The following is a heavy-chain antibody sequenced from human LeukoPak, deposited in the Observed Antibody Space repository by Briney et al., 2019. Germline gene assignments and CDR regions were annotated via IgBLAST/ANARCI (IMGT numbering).Heavy chain of an antibody. J-gene: IGHJ4*01. D-gene: IGHD2-8*01. CDR3: ASDPNGDYVWALDY. Sequence: PGGSLRLSCVDSGVSFSGYALGWVRQAPGKGLEWVSAVTARGGAIHYVDSVKGRFTISRDKSKNTMYLQMNSLRSEDTAIYYCASDPNGDYVWALDYWGRGTLVTVSS. V-gene: IGHV3-23*01. CDR1: GVSFSGYA. CDR2: VTARGGAI.